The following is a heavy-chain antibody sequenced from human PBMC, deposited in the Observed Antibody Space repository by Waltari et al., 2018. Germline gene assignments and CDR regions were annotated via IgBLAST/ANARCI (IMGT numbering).Heavy chain of an antibody. CDR3: TRITGYGRFDY. CDR2: IRSKAYGGTT. D-gene: IGHD6-13*01. V-gene: IGHV3-49*04. Sequence: EVQLVESGGGLVQPGRSLRLSCTSSGFTFGDYAMSWVRQAPGKGLEWVGLIRSKAYGGTTEYVASVKGRFTVSRDDSKSIAYLQMNSLKTEDTAVYYCTRITGYGRFDYWGQGTLVTVSS. CDR1: GFTFGDYA. J-gene: IGHJ4*02.